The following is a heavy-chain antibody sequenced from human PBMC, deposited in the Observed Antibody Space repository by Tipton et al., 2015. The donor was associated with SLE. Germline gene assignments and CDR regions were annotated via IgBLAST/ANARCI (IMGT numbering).Heavy chain of an antibody. CDR2: ISSSSTI. CDR3: AKDEDDSSGWGFQH. V-gene: IGHV3-69-1*01. J-gene: IGHJ1*01. Sequence: GSLRLSCAASGFTFSDYYMNWVRQAPGKGLEWVSSISSSSTIYYADSVKGRFTISRDNAKNSLYLQMNSLRAEDTAVYYCAKDEDDSSGWGFQHWGQGTLVTVSS. D-gene: IGHD3-22*01. CDR1: GFTFSDYY.